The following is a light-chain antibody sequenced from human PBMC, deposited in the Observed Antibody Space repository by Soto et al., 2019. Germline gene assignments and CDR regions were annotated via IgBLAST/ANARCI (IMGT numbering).Light chain of an antibody. Sequence: EIVLTQSPGTLSLSPGERATLSCRASQSVSSSYLAWYLQKPGQAPRLIIYGASTRATGIPDRFSGSGSGTDFTLTISRLEPEDFAVDYCHQYGSSPSCTFGQGTKVEIK. CDR1: QSVSSSY. CDR3: HQYGSSPSCT. V-gene: IGKV3-20*01. CDR2: GAS. J-gene: IGKJ1*01.